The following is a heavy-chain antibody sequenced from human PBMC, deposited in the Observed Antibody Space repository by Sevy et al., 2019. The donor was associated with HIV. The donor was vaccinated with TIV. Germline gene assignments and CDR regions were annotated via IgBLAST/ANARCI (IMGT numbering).Heavy chain of an antibody. CDR1: GYTLTELS. Sequence: ASVKVSCKVSGYTLTELSMHWVRQAPGKGLEWMGGFDPEDGETIYAQKFQGRVTMTGDKSTDTAYMELSSLRSEDTAVYYCATGRETGRAAAGGYYYGMDVWGQGTTVTVSS. D-gene: IGHD6-13*01. J-gene: IGHJ6*02. CDR3: ATGRETGRAAAGGYYYGMDV. CDR2: FDPEDGET. V-gene: IGHV1-24*01.